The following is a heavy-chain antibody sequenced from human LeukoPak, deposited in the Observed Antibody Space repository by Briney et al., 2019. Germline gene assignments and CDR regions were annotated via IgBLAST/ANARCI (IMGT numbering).Heavy chain of an antibody. J-gene: IGHJ3*02. CDR3: ARALGHYWAFDM. D-gene: IGHD2-8*02. CDR2: IYNSGST. Sequence: LETLSLTCTVSGGSISGYYRNWIRQPPGKGLEWIGYIYNSGSTDSNPSLKSRVTISVGTSKNQYSLNLNSVTATDTAVYYCARALGHYWAFDMWGQGTMVTVSS. CDR1: GGSISGYY. V-gene: IGHV4-59*12.